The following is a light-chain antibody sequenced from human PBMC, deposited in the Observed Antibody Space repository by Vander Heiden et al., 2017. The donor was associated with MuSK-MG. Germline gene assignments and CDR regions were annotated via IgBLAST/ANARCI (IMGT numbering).Light chain of an antibody. Sequence: DLQMTQSPSSLSASVGGRVTITCRASQSISSYLNWYHQKPGKAPKLLIYAASSLQSGVTSRFSGSGSGTDFTLTISSLQPEDFGTYYCQQSDSTPYTFGQGTKLEIK. CDR3: QQSDSTPYT. CDR2: AAS. CDR1: QSISSY. J-gene: IGKJ2*01. V-gene: IGKV1-39*01.